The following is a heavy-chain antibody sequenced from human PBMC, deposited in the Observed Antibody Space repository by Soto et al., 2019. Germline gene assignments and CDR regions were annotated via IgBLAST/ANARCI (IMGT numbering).Heavy chain of an antibody. CDR1: GFTVSSNY. V-gene: IGHV3-66*01. CDR3: ARDRDIAAAGTPYYYYYYMDV. Sequence: PGGSLRLSCAASGFTVSSNYMSWVRQAPGKGLEWVSVIYSGGSTYYADSVKGRFTISRDNSKNTLYLQMNSLRAEDTAVYYCARDRDIAAAGTPYYYYYYMDVWGKGTTVTVSS. J-gene: IGHJ6*03. D-gene: IGHD6-13*01. CDR2: IYSGGST.